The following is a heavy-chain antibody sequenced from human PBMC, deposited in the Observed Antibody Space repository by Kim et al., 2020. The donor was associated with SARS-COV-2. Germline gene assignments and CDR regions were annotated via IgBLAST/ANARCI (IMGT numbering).Heavy chain of an antibody. J-gene: IGHJ3*01. Sequence: IYSGASTYYADSVKGRFTISRDNFKNTLYLQMNSLRAEDTAVYYCARDTVVWGQGTMVTVSS. D-gene: IGHD2-8*02. CDR3: ARDTVV. V-gene: IGHV3-66*01. CDR2: IYSGAST.